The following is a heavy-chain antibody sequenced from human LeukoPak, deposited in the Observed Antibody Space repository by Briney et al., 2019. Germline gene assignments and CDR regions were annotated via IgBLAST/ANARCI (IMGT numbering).Heavy chain of an antibody. D-gene: IGHD2-15*01. J-gene: IGHJ4*02. CDR2: MNPNSGNT. Sequence: ASVKVSCKASGYTFTSYDINWVRQATGQGLEWMGWMNPNSGNTGYAQKFQGRVTMTRNTSISTAYMELSSLRSEDTAVYYCARGGRIGYCSGGSCYRPDYWGQGTLVTVSS. CDR3: ARGGRIGYCSGGSCYRPDY. V-gene: IGHV1-8*01. CDR1: GYTFTSYD.